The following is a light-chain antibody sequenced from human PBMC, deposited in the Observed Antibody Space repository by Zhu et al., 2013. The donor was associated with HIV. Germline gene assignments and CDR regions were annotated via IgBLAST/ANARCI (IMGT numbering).Light chain of an antibody. J-gene: IGLJ3*02. CDR2: DVT. CDR1: SSDVGYYNY. Sequence: QSALTQPRSVSGSPGQSVTISCTGSSSDVGYYNYVSWYQQHPGKAPKLMIYDVTERPSGVPDRFSGSKSGNTASLTISGLQAEDEADYYCASYAGSNTWVFGGGTKLTVL. CDR3: ASYAGSNTWV. V-gene: IGLV2-11*01.